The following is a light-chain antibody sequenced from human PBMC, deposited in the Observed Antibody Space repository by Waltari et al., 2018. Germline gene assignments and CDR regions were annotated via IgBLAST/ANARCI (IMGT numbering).Light chain of an antibody. Sequence: DIVMTQSPDSLAVSLGERATINCKSSQSVLSSSNNKNYLGWYQQKPGQPPKLLVSWASARESGLPDRFSGSVSGTDFTLTISSLQAEDVSFYFCQQCFNFPFTFGHGTKLEIK. V-gene: IGKV4-1*01. CDR2: WAS. J-gene: IGKJ2*01. CDR1: QSVLSSSNNKNY. CDR3: QQCFNFPFT.